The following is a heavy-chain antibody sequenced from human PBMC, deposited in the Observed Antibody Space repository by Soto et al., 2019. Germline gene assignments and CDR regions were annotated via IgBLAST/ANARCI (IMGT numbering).Heavy chain of an antibody. CDR1: GDSISNGDYY. CDR3: ASRYLY. CDR2: IDSSGST. V-gene: IGHV4-30-4*01. J-gene: IGHJ4*02. D-gene: IGHD3-16*02. Sequence: TSETLSLTCTVSGDSISNGDYYWSWIRQPPGRGLEWIGYIDSSGSTYYNPSLKSRLTMSVDMSKNQFSLRLTSVTAADTAVYYCASRYLYWGQGLLVTSP.